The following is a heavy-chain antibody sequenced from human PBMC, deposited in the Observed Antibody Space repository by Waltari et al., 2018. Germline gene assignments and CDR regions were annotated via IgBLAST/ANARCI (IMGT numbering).Heavy chain of an antibody. D-gene: IGHD3-16*01. CDR1: GFTFSTYN. Sequence: EVQLVESGGGLVKPGGSLSLSCAASGFTFSTYNINVVRQAPGKGLEWVSSISSTSSYIYYADSVKGRFTISRDNANNSLYLQMSSLRAEDTAIYYCARDSARNYDYISGGHAFDIWGQGTMITVSS. J-gene: IGHJ3*02. CDR2: ISSTSSYI. CDR3: ARDSARNYDYISGGHAFDI. V-gene: IGHV3-21*02.